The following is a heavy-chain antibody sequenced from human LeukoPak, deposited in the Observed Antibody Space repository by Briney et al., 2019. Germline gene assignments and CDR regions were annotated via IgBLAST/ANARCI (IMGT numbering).Heavy chain of an antibody. V-gene: IGHV4-4*02. D-gene: IGHD6-25*01. J-gene: IGHJ6*03. CDR1: GGSISSSNW. CDR3: ARRGPYYYYYMDV. Sequence: SETLSLTCAVSGGSISSSNWWSWVRQPPGKGLEWIGEIYHSGSTNYNPSLKSRVTISVDTSKNQFSLKLSSVTAADTAVYYCARRGPYYYYYMDVWDKGTTVTVSS. CDR2: IYHSGST.